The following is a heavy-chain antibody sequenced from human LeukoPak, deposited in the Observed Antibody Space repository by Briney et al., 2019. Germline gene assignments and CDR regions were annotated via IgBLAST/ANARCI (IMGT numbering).Heavy chain of an antibody. CDR3: ARTLITVTRLDY. Sequence: LSCAASGFTFSXXXXXXVRQAPGXXXXXVSYXXXXXXXXYXXXXXXXXXXXSRXNAKNSLYLQMNSLXXXDXAVYYCARTLITVTRLDYWGQGTLVTVSS. CDR2: XXXXXXXX. V-gene: IGHV3-48*03. J-gene: IGHJ4*02. D-gene: IGHD4-17*01. CDR1: GFTFSXXX.